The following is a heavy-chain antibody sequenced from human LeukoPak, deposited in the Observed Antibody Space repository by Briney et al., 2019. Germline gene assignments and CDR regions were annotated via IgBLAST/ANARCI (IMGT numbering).Heavy chain of an antibody. CDR1: GYTFTGYY. CDR2: INPNSGGT. V-gene: IGHV1-2*02. J-gene: IGHJ4*02. Sequence: ASVKVSCKASGYTFTGYYMHWVRQAPGQGLEWMGWINPNSGGTNYAQKFQGRVTMTRDTSISPAYMELSRLRSDDTAVYYCARENIVGATPNDYWGQGNLVTDSS. CDR3: ARENIVGATPNDY. D-gene: IGHD1-26*01.